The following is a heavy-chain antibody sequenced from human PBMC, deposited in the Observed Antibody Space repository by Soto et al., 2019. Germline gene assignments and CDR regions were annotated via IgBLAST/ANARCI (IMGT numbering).Heavy chain of an antibody. V-gene: IGHV4-39*01. CDR3: ARAPAAGDFDY. D-gene: IGHD6-13*01. Sequence: SETLSLTCTVSGSSISSSSYYWGWIRQPPGKGLEWIGSIYYSGSTYYNPSLKSRVTISVDTSKNQFSLKLSSVTAADTAVYYCARAPAAGDFDYWGQGTLVTVSS. CDR2: IYYSGST. CDR1: GSSISSSSYY. J-gene: IGHJ4*02.